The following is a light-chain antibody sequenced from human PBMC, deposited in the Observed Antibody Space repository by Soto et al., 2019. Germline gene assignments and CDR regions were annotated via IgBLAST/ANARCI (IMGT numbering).Light chain of an antibody. J-gene: IGKJ4*01. CDR2: GAS. CDR1: QTISND. V-gene: IGKV3-15*01. Sequence: EVVMTQSPATVSVSPGEGVTHYCRASQTISNDLAWYQQKPGQAPRLLIYGASTRATGFPARFSGGGSGTEFTLTISSLQSEDFAFYYCQQNNKWPPVTFGGGTKVDI. CDR3: QQNNKWPPVT.